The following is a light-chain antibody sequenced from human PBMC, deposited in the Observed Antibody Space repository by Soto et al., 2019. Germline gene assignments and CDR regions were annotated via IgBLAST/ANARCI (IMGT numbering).Light chain of an antibody. V-gene: IGKV3-20*01. Sequence: ESVLTQSPGTLSLSPGERATLSCRASQSVSSSYLAWYQQKPGQAPRLLIYGASTRATGIPGRFSGCGSGTDFTLTISRLAPEDFAGYYCQQFLSSHPVSPFAQETKHQIK. J-gene: IGKJ2*01. CDR2: GAS. CDR3: QQFLSSHPVSP. CDR1: QSVSSSY.